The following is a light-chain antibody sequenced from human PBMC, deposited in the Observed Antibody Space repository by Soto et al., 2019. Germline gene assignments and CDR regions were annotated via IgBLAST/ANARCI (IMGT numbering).Light chain of an antibody. CDR2: EVN. CDR3: SLYTTDSTYV. CDR1: SSDIGAYIY. V-gene: IGLV2-14*01. Sequence: QSVLTQPASVSGSPGQSITISCTGTSSDIGAYIYVSWYQQHPGKAPKLMIYEVNNRPSGVSNRFSGSQSGNTASLTISGLQAEDEADYYCSLYTTDSTYVFGTGTKLTVL. J-gene: IGLJ1*01.